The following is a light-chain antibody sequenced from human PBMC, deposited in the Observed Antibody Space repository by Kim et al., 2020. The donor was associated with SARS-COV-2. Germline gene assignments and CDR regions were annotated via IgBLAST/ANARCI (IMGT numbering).Light chain of an antibody. CDR3: QSYDSSLSGWV. V-gene: IGLV1-40*01. CDR2: GNS. Sequence: QSVSIPCTGSSANNGAGYDVHWYQKLPGTAPTLHIYGNSNRPSGVPDRFAGSKSGTSASLAITGLQAEDEADYYCQSYDSSLSGWVFGGGTQLTAL. J-gene: IGLJ3*02. CDR1: SANNGAGYD.